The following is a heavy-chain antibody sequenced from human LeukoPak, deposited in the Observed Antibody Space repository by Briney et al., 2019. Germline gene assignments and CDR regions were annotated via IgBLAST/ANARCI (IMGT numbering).Heavy chain of an antibody. CDR2: ISGSGVNT. CDR3: ARDSTTGVPAAIGYFQH. V-gene: IGHV3-23*01. J-gene: IGHJ1*01. Sequence: GGSLRLSCAASGFTFSDYAMSWVRQAPGKGLEWVSTISGSGVNTYYADFVKGRFTVSRDNSKNTLYLQMNSLRAEDTAVYYCARDSTTGVPAAIGYFQHWGQGTLVTVSS. D-gene: IGHD2-2*01. CDR1: GFTFSDYA.